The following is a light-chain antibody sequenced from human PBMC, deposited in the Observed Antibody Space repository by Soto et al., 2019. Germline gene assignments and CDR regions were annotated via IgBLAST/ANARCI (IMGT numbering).Light chain of an antibody. CDR3: LQHNSYPFT. CDR2: AAS. CDR1: QGIGIY. J-gene: IGKJ3*01. Sequence: DIQMTQSPSSLSASVGDRVTITCRTSQGIGIYLGWYQQKPGKAPKRLIYAASSLEGGVPSRFSGSGSGTEFTLTISSLQPEDFATYYCLQHNSYPFTFGPGTKVDIK. V-gene: IGKV1-17*01.